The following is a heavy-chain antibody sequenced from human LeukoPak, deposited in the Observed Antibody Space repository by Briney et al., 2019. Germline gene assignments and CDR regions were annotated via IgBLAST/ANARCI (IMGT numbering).Heavy chain of an antibody. CDR1: GGSFSGYY. CDR2: INHSGST. CDR3: ARHVPIAVAAYYFDY. V-gene: IGHV4-34*01. Sequence: SETLSLTCAVYGGSFSGYYWSWIRQPPGTGLKWIGEINHSGSTNYNPSLKSRVTISVDTSKNQFSLKLSSVTAADTAVYYCARHVPIAVAAYYFDYWDQGTLVTVSS. D-gene: IGHD6-19*01. J-gene: IGHJ4*02.